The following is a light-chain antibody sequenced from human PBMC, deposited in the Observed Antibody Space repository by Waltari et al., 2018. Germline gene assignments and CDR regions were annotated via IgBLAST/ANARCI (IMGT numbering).Light chain of an antibody. J-gene: IGKJ2*01. CDR2: KAS. CDR3: KQYSNYYT. Sequence: DIQMTQSPSTLSASVGDTVTFTCRASESISTWLAWYQQRPGKAPKLLIYKASYLETGVPSRFSGSGSGTEFILTISSLRPDDSATYYCKQYSNYYTFGQGTKLEIK. CDR1: ESISTW. V-gene: IGKV1-5*03.